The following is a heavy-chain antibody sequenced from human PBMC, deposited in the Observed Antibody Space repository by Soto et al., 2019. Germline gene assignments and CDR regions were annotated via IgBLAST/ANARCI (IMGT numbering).Heavy chain of an antibody. CDR1: GITFEDYA. D-gene: IGHD6-13*01. V-gene: IGHV3-23*01. Sequence: EVCLLESGGGLVQPGGSLRLSCAASGITFEDYAISWVRQAPGKGMEWVSDVSGNGLSKHYADSVEDRFTISRDNSKHTVSLQMNSLRADDTAVYYCATTAASAHFDHWGQGILVTVSS. J-gene: IGHJ4*02. CDR2: VSGNGLSK. CDR3: ATTAASAHFDH.